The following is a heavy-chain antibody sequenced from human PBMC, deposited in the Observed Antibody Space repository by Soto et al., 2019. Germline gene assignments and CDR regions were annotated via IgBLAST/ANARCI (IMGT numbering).Heavy chain of an antibody. V-gene: IGHV3-33*01. Sequence: QVQLVESGGGVVQPGGSLRLSCAASGFTFNSYGMHWVRQAPGKGLEWVAVICYDGSRKYYADSVKGRCTISSDNSKNTLYLQMNKLRAEATDVYYCPGDSQWLVLTPSAHYGMYVRGQGSTVAVAS. CDR1: GFTFNSYG. CDR3: PGDSQWLVLTPSAHYGMYV. CDR2: ICYDGSRK. J-gene: IGHJ6*02. D-gene: IGHD5-12*01.